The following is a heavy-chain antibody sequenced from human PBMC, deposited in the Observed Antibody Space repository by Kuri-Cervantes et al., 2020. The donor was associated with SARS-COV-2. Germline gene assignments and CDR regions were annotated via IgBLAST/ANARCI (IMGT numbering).Heavy chain of an antibody. D-gene: IGHD3-10*01. Sequence: SETLSLTCAVSGVSVSGGTYYWSWIRQPAGKGLEWIGHPDTSGSTTYNPSLKSRVIISIDTSKNQFSLKLSSVTAADTAVYYCARSYYGSGSLDYWGQGTLVTVSS. CDR2: PDTSGST. V-gene: IGHV4-61*10. CDR1: GVSVSGGTYY. CDR3: ARSYYGSGSLDY. J-gene: IGHJ4*02.